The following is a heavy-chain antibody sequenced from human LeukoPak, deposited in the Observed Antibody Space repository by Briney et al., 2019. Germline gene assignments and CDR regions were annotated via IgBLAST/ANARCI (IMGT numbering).Heavy chain of an antibody. D-gene: IGHD6-13*01. CDR3: AKRERERISWYFFDY. J-gene: IGHJ4*02. CDR2: IGSSGSST. CDR1: GFTFRNYA. Sequence: GGSLRLSCAASGFTFRNYAMSWVRQAPGKGLEWVSAIGSSGSSTYYADSVKGRFTISRDNSKDTLYLQMNSLRAEDTAVYYCAKRERERISWYFFDYWGQGTLVTVSS. V-gene: IGHV3-23*01.